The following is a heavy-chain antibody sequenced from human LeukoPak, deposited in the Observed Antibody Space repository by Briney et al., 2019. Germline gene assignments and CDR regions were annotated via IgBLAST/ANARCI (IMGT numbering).Heavy chain of an antibody. Sequence: ASVKVSCKASGGTFSSYAISWVRQATGQGLEWMGWMNPNSGNTGYAQKFQGRVTMTRNTSISTAYMELSSLRSEDTAVYYCARREQQLISWGYYYYYMDVWGKGTTVTVSS. CDR1: GGTFSSYA. CDR2: MNPNSGNT. CDR3: ARREQQLISWGYYYYYMDV. V-gene: IGHV1-8*02. D-gene: IGHD6-13*01. J-gene: IGHJ6*03.